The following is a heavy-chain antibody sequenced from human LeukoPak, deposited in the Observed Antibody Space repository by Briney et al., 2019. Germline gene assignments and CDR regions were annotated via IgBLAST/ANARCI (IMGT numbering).Heavy chain of an antibody. Sequence: PGGSLRLSCAASGFTISSYAMHWVRQAPGKGLEYASAISSNGGSTYYANSVKGRLTISRDNSKNTLYLQMGSLRAEDMAVYYCARSVRQWAIKDAFDIWGQGTMVTVSS. CDR1: GFTISSYA. J-gene: IGHJ3*02. CDR3: ARSVRQWAIKDAFDI. D-gene: IGHD6-19*01. CDR2: ISSNGGST. V-gene: IGHV3-64*01.